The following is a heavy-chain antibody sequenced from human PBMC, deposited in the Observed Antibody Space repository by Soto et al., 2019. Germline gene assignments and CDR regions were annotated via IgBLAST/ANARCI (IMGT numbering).Heavy chain of an antibody. Sequence: GGSLRLSCAASGFTFSSYGMHWVRQAPGKGLEWVAVISYDGSNKYYGDSVKGRFTISRDDSKNTLYLQMNSLRPEDTGVYYCAKDLQYYDFWSGYGAYGMDVWGQGTTVTVSS. J-gene: IGHJ6*02. CDR3: AKDLQYYDFWSGYGAYGMDV. D-gene: IGHD3-3*01. CDR1: GFTFSSYG. V-gene: IGHV3-30*18. CDR2: ISYDGSNK.